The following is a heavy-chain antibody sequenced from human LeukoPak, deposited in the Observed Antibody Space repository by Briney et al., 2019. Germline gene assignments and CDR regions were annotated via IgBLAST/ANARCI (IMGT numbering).Heavy chain of an antibody. CDR2: MNPNSGDT. J-gene: IGHJ4*02. CDR1: GYTFTNYD. Sequence: GASVKVSCKASGYTFTNYDISWVRQASGQGLEWMGWMNPNSGDTGYAQKFQGRVTMTRNTSISTAYMELSSLRSEDTAVYYCARGPPESTNSDYWGQGTLVTVSS. V-gene: IGHV1-8*01. CDR3: ARGPPESTNSDY.